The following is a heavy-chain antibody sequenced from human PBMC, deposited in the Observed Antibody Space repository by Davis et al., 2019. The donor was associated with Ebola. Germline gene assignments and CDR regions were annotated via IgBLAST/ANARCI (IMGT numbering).Heavy chain of an antibody. CDR2: ISYDGSNK. V-gene: IGHV3-30-3*01. CDR1: RFTFSSYA. CDR3: AKAPITGTTSYYYYYMDV. J-gene: IGHJ6*03. D-gene: IGHD1-7*01. Sequence: GGSLRLSCAASRFTFSSYAMHWVRQAPGKGLEWVAVISYDGSNKYYADSVKGRFTISRDNSKNTLYLQMNSLRAEDTAVYYCAKAPITGTTSYYYYYMDVWGKGTTVTVSS.